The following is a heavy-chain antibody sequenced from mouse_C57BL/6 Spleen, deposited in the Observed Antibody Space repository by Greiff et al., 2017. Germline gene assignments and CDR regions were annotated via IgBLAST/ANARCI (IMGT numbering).Heavy chain of an antibody. V-gene: IGHV1-61*01. J-gene: IGHJ2*01. D-gene: IGHD3-3*01. Sequence: VQLQQPGAELVRPGSSVKLSCKASGYTFTSYWMDWVKQRPGQGLEWIGNIYPSDSETHYNQKFKDKATLTVDKSSSTAYMQLSSLTSEDSAVYYCARLGGHGGYFDYWGQGTTLTVSS. CDR1: GYTFTSYW. CDR2: IYPSDSET. CDR3: ARLGGHGGYFDY.